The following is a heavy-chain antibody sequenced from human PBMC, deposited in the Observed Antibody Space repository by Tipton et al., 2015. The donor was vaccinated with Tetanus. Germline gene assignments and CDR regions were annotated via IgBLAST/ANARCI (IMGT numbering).Heavy chain of an antibody. CDR2: VYYDGSA. CDR1: GDSISSSEYY. Sequence: TLSLTCTVSGDSISSSEYYWGWIRQPPGEGLEWIASVYYDGSAYTNPSLKSRIAISIDTSGSQFSLKVHSVTAADTAVYYCARHTNFWSGYYIVYWGQGTLVTVSS. D-gene: IGHD3-3*01. V-gene: IGHV4-39*01. J-gene: IGHJ4*02. CDR3: ARHTNFWSGYYIVY.